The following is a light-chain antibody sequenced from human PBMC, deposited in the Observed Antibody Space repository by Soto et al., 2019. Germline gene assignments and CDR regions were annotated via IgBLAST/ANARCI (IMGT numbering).Light chain of an antibody. V-gene: IGLV2-8*01. CDR1: SSDVGGYVY. Sequence: QAALTQPPSASGSPGQSVTISCTGTSSDVGGYVYVSWYQQYPGKAPKLMIYEVNKRPSGVPDRFSGSKSGNTASLTVSGLQAEDEADYYCSSYAGTNTDVIFGGGTKVTVL. CDR2: EVN. J-gene: IGLJ2*01. CDR3: SSYAGTNTDVI.